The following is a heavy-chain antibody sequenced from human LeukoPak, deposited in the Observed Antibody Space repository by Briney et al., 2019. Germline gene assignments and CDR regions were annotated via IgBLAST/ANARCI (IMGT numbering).Heavy chain of an antibody. CDR3: ARGQKAGCSSTSCYYNY. J-gene: IGHJ4*02. D-gene: IGHD2-2*01. Sequence: GASVKVSCKASGYTFTSYEINWVRQATGQGLEWMGWMNPNSGNTGYAQKFQGRVTITRNTSISTAYMELSSLRSEDTAVYYCARGQKAGCSSTSCYYNYWGQGTLVTVSS. CDR2: MNPNSGNT. V-gene: IGHV1-8*03. CDR1: GYTFTSYE.